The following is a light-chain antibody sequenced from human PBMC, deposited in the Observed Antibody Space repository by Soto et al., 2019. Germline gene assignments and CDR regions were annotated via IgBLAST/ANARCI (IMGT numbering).Light chain of an antibody. CDR1: QSISIW. CDR2: KTS. J-gene: IGKJ1*01. V-gene: IGKV1-5*03. CDR3: QHYDEYSGT. Sequence: DIHMTQSPSTLSASVGDRVTITGRARQSISIWLAWYQQKPGKAPNLLIYKTSSLETGVASRFSGSGSGTEFTLTISSLQPYDFATYYGQHYDEYSGTFGQGTKVEVK.